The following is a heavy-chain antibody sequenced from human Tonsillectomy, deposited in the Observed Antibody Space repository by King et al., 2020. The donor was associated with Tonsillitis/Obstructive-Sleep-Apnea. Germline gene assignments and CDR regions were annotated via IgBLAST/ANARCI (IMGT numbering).Heavy chain of an antibody. J-gene: IGHJ4*02. D-gene: IGHD6-13*01. Sequence: VQLVESGGGLVQPGRSLRLSCTASGFTFGDYAMSWVRQAPGKGLEWGGFIRSKAYGGTTEYAASVKGRFTISRDDSKSIAYLQMNSLKTEDTAVYYCTRVDIAAAPYYFDYWGQGTLVTVSS. CDR2: IRSKAYGGTT. CDR1: GFTFGDYA. CDR3: TRVDIAAAPYYFDY. V-gene: IGHV3-49*04.